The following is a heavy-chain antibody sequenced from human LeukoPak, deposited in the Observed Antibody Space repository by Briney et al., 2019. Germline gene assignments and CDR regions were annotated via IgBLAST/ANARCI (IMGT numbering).Heavy chain of an antibody. J-gene: IGHJ5*02. Sequence: APVKVSCKASAYTFTSYAISWMRQAPGQGLEWMGWISVYNGNTNYAQKFQGRVTMTTDTSTNTVYMELRSLRFDDTAVYYCARDLAGIVGVTAWFDPWGQGTLVTVSS. CDR1: AYTFTSYA. CDR2: ISVYNGNT. V-gene: IGHV1-18*01. CDR3: ARDLAGIVGVTAWFDP. D-gene: IGHD1-26*01.